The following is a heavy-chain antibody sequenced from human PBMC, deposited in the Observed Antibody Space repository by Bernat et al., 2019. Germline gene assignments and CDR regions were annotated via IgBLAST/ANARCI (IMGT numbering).Heavy chain of an antibody. J-gene: IGHJ4*02. Sequence: EAQLVESGGGLVQPGGSLRLSCAGSGFTLSDHYMDWIRQAPGKGLEWVGLTRDKAKSYTTEYAASVKGRFTISRDDSGNSLYLQMNSLKSEDTAVYYCARLPTSVVVTADWGQGTLVIVSS. V-gene: IGHV3-72*01. CDR3: ARLPTSVVVTAD. CDR1: GFTLSDHY. D-gene: IGHD2-21*02. CDR2: TRDKAKSYTT.